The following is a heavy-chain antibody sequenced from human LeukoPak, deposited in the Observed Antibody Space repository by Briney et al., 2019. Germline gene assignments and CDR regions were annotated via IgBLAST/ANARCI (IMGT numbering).Heavy chain of an antibody. CDR3: AKDPYDSRGYYFDY. CDR2: ISGSGGST. Sequence: GGSLRLSCAASGFTFSSYAVSWVRQAPGKGLEWVSAISGSGGSTYYADSVKGRFTIPRDNSKNTLYLQMNSLRAEDTAVYYCAKDPYDSRGYYFDYWGQGTLVTVSS. V-gene: IGHV3-23*01. D-gene: IGHD3-22*01. CDR1: GFTFSSYA. J-gene: IGHJ4*02.